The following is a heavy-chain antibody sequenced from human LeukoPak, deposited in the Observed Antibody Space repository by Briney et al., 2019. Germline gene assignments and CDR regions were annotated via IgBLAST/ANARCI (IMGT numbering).Heavy chain of an antibody. J-gene: IGHJ4*02. D-gene: IGHD6-13*01. CDR3: AREGRGVPGAIAAVKGFDY. CDR2: INPKSGRT. Sequence: ASVKVSCKTSGYSFSDYSIHWVRQAPGQGLEWMGWINPKSGRTNTARKFQGRVTLTGDTSISTIYMEVTRLTSDDSALYYCAREGRGVPGAIAAVKGFDYWGQGTLVTVSS. CDR1: GYSFSDYS. V-gene: IGHV1-2*02.